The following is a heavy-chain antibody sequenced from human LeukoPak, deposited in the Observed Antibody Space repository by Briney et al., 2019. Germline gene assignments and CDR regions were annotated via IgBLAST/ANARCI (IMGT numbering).Heavy chain of an antibody. Sequence: GGSLRLSCAASAFIFSSYSMNWVRQAPGKGLEWVSYISSSSSTIYYADSVKGRFTISRDNAKNSLYLQMNSLRAEDTAVYYCARVMTMIVVVLDYWGQGTLVTVSS. J-gene: IGHJ4*02. D-gene: IGHD3-22*01. CDR2: ISSSSSTI. CDR3: ARVMTMIVVVLDY. V-gene: IGHV3-48*04. CDR1: AFIFSSYS.